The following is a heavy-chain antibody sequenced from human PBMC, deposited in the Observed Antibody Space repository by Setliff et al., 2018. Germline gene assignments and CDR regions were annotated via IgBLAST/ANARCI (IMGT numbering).Heavy chain of an antibody. CDR3: ERLVRYCTATSCQRTSGDDL. V-gene: IGHV1-18*01. CDR2: ISGYNGNA. D-gene: IGHD2-2*01. J-gene: IGHJ4*02. CDR1: GYSFSDYV. Sequence: ASVKVSCKTSGYSFSDYVVNWVRQAPGQGLEWVGWISGYNGNAYYAQKLQDRVTLTTDTSTTTAYLELRSLRPDDTAVYYCERLVRYCTATSCQRTSGDDLWGQGTLVTV.